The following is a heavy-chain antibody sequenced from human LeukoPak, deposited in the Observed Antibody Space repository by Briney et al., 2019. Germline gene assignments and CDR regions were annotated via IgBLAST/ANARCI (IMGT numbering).Heavy chain of an antibody. CDR3: ARVSSRGFEEDDAFDI. CDR1: GFTFSDYY. D-gene: IGHD6-13*01. V-gene: IGHV3-11*05. CDR2: ISSSSSYT. Sequence: GGSLRLSCAASGFTFSDYYMSWIRQAPGKGLEWVSYISSSSSYTNYADSVKGRFTISRDNAKNSLYLQMNSLRAEDTAVYYCARVSSRGFEEDDAFDIWGQGKMGTVSS. J-gene: IGHJ3*02.